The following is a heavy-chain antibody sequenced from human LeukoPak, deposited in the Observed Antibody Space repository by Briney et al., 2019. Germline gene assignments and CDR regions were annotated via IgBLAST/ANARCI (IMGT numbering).Heavy chain of an antibody. CDR2: IYYSGST. V-gene: IGHV4-31*03. J-gene: IGHJ4*02. Sequence: SETLSLTCTVSGGSISSGGYYWSWIRQHPGKGLEWIGCIYYSGSTYYNPSLKSRVTISVDTSKNQFSLKLSSVTAADTAVYYCARDRSGSYLFDYWGQGTLVTVSS. CDR1: GGSISSGGYY. D-gene: IGHD1-26*01. CDR3: ARDRSGSYLFDY.